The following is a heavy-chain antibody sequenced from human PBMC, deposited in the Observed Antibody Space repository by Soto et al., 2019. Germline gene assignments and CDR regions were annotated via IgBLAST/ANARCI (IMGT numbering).Heavy chain of an antibody. J-gene: IGHJ4*02. Sequence: EVQLVESGGGLVQPGRSLRLSCAASGFTFDDYAMHWVRQAPGMGLEWVSYISWISGSIGYADSVKGRFTISRDNAKNSLYLQMNSLRAEDTALYYCATGGSSLPDYWGQGTLVTVSS. V-gene: IGHV3-9*01. D-gene: IGHD6-13*01. CDR1: GFTFDDYA. CDR2: ISWISGSI. CDR3: ATGGSSLPDY.